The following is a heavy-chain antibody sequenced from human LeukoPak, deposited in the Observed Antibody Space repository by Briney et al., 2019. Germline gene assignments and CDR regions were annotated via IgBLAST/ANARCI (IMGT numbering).Heavy chain of an antibody. Sequence: GGSLRLSCAASGFTFSSYSMNWVRQAPGKGLEWVSSISSSSSYIYYADSVKGRFTISRDNAKNSLYLQMNSLRAEDTAVYYCARDRYGDYIDIDYWGQGTPVTVSS. CDR1: GFTFSSYS. J-gene: IGHJ4*02. V-gene: IGHV3-21*01. CDR3: ARDRYGDYIDIDY. D-gene: IGHD4-17*01. CDR2: ISSSSSYI.